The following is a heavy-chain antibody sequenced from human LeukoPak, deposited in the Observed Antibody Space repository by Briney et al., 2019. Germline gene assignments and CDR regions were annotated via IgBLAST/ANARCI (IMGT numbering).Heavy chain of an antibody. CDR2: IYYSGST. D-gene: IGHD2-2*01. CDR3: ARAETGVPAATRYRSSPGFDY. J-gene: IGHJ4*02. V-gene: IGHV4-59*01. Sequence: SETLSLTCTVSGGSISSYYWSWIRQPPGKGLEWIGYIYYSGSTNYNPSLKSRVTISVDTSKNQFSLKLSSVTAADTAVYYCARAETGVPAATRYRSSPGFDYWGQGTLVTVSS. CDR1: GGSISSYY.